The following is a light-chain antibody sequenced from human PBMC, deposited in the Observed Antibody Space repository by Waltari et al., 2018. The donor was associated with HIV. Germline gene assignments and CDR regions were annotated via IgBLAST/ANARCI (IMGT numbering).Light chain of an antibody. Sequence: QLVLTQSPSASSSLGASVKLTCTLSGGHSHYAIAWHQQQPETGPRYLMKLNSDGSHSKGDVIPDRFSGSSSGPERYLTISSLRSEDEGDYYCQTWGAGILVFGGGTKLTVL. CDR2: LNSDGSH. V-gene: IGLV4-69*01. CDR3: QTWGAGILV. J-gene: IGLJ3*02. CDR1: GGHSHYA.